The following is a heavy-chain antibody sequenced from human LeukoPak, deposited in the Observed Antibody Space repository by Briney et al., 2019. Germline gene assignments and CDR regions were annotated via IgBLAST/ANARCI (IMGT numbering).Heavy chain of an antibody. V-gene: IGHV3-30*03. CDR3: ARPDYYRAFDI. CDR1: GFTLSTYG. D-gene: IGHD3-22*01. J-gene: IGHJ3*02. Sequence: GRSLRLSCAASGFTLSTYGMHWVRQAPGKGLEWVAVMSFDGSNQYYADSVKGRFTISRDNSKNTLYLQMNSLRAEDTAVYYCARPDYYRAFDIWGQGAMVTVSS. CDR2: MSFDGSNQ.